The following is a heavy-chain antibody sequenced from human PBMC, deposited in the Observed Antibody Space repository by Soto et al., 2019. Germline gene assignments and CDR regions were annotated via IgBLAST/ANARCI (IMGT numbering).Heavy chain of an antibody. CDR1: GDSVNNGRYY. CDR3: ARGPAGDKVDY. D-gene: IGHD7-27*01. V-gene: IGHV4-30-4*08. J-gene: IGHJ4*02. CDR2: IYNSGST. Sequence: SETLSLTCSVSGDSVNNGRYYCSWIRQTPGKGLEWIGHIYNSGSTYSNPSLRSRITISVDTSKNQFSLKLSSVTAADTAVYYCARGPAGDKVDYWGQGTLVTVSS.